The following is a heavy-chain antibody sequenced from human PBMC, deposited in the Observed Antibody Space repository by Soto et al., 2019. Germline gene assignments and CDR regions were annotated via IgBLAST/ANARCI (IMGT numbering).Heavy chain of an antibody. CDR3: ARDRSTCMEALFDY. V-gene: IGHV1-3*01. CDR2: INAGNGNT. Sequence: QVQLVQSGAEVKKPGASVKVSCKASGYTFTSYAMHWVRQAPGQRLEWMGWINAGNGNTKYSQKFQGRVTITRDTSARTAYVELSSLTSEDTAVYYCARDRSTCMEALFDYWGQGTLVTVSS. CDR1: GYTFTSYA. D-gene: IGHD2-2*01. J-gene: IGHJ4*02.